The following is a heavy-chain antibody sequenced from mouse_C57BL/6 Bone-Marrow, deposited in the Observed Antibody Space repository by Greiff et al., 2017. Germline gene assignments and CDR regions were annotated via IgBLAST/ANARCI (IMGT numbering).Heavy chain of an antibody. CDR2: ISSGSSTI. D-gene: IGHD1-1*01. CDR1: GFTFSDYG. Sequence: EVKLVESGGGLVKPGGSLKLSCAASGFTFSDYGMHWVRQAPETGLEWVAYISSGSSTIYYADTVKGRFTISRDNAKNTLFLQMTSLRSEDTAMYYCARTYYYGSSYAMDYWGQGTSVTVSS. V-gene: IGHV5-17*01. CDR3: ARTYYYGSSYAMDY. J-gene: IGHJ4*01.